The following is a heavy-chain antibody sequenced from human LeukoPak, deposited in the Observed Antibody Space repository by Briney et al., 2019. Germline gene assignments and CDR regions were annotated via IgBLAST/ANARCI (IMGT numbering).Heavy chain of an antibody. D-gene: IGHD5-18*01. V-gene: IGHV4-34*01. CDR2: INHSGST. CDR1: GFTFSSYA. CDR3: ARGGTAYYFDY. Sequence: GSLRLSCAASGFTFSSYAMTWIRQPPGKGLEWIGEINHSGSTNYNPSLKSRVTISVDTSKNQFSLKLSSVTAADTAVYYCARGGTAYYFDYWGQGTLVTVSS. J-gene: IGHJ4*02.